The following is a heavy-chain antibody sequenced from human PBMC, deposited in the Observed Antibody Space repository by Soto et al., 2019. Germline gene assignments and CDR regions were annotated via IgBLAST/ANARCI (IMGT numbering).Heavy chain of an antibody. D-gene: IGHD1-26*01. CDR1: GGAISSFH. CDR3: ARGVVGASTGFQH. J-gene: IGHJ1*01. Sequence: SETLSLTCTVSGGAISSFHWSWIRQPPGKGLEWIGFISNSGSTNYNPSLKSRVTISLDTSKNQFSLKLSSVSAADTAVYYCARGVVGASTGFQHWGQGTLVTVSS. V-gene: IGHV4-59*01. CDR2: ISNSGST.